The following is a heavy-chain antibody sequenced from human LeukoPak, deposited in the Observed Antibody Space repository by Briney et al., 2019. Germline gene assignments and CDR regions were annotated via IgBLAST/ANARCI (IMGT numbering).Heavy chain of an antibody. V-gene: IGHV1-2*02. J-gene: IGHJ4*02. CDR1: GYTFTGYY. CDR3: ARANGDYTYSDC. Sequence: ASVKVSCKASGYTFTGYYMHWVRQAPGQGLEWMGWINTKSSATNYAQKFQGRVTMTRDTSISTAYMELSRVRSDDTALYYCARANGDYTYSDCWGQGTLVTVSS. CDR2: INTKSSAT. D-gene: IGHD4-17*01.